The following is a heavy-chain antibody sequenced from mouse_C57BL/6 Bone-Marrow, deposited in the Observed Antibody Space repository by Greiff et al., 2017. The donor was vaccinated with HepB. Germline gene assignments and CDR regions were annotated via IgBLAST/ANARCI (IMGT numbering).Heavy chain of an antibody. J-gene: IGHJ2*01. CDR1: GFPITSGYY. CDR3: AGDPYDYGYFDY. Sequence: KLVESGPGLVKPSPSLFLTCSITGFPITSGYYWIWIRQSPGKPLEWMGYITHSGETFYNPSLQSPNSLTRETSKNQIFLQLNSVTTEDTAMYYCAGDPYDYGYFDYWGQGTTLTVSS. V-gene: IGHV12-3*01. CDR2: ITHSGET. D-gene: IGHD2-4*01.